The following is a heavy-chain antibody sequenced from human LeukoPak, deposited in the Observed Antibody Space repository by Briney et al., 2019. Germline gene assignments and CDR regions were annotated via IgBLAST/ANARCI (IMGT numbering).Heavy chain of an antibody. V-gene: IGHV3-23*01. CDR3: AKGLGVQGDFRYCSGGSCYSSFFDY. CDR2: ISGSGGST. CDR1: GFTFSSYA. Sequence: GGSLRLSCAASGFTFSSYAMSWVRQAPGKGLEWVSAISGSGGSTYYADSVKGRFTISRDNSKNTLYLQMNSLRAEDTAVYYCAKGLGVQGDFRYCSGGSCYSSFFDYWGQGTLVTVSS. D-gene: IGHD2-15*01. J-gene: IGHJ4*02.